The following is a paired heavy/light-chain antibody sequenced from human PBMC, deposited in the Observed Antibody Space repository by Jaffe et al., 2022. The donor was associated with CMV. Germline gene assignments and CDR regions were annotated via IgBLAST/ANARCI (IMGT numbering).Light chain of an antibody. V-gene: IGKV1-NL1*01. CDR2: AAS. CDR1: QGISNS. CDR3: QQYYRIYPT. Sequence: DIQMTQSPSSLSTSVGDRVTITCRASQGISNSLAWYQQKPGKAPKLLLYAASRLESGVPSRFSGSASGTDYTLTISSLQPEDFATYYCQQYYRIYPTFGQGTKLEIK. J-gene: IGKJ2*01.
Heavy chain of an antibody. Sequence: QLQLQESGPGLVKPSETLSLTCTVSGGSISTTYYWGWIRQPPGKGLEWIGSIYYSGSTYYNPSLKSRVTISVDTSKNQFSLKLSSVTAADTALYYCARLASECSSTTCHQNYYYYHMDVWGKGTTVTVSS. J-gene: IGHJ6*03. CDR1: GGSISTTYY. CDR2: IYYSGST. D-gene: IGHD2-2*01. V-gene: IGHV4-39*01. CDR3: ARLASECSSTTCHQNYYYYHMDV.